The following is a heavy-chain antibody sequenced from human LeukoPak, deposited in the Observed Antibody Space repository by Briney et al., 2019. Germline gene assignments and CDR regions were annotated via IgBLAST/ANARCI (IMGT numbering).Heavy chain of an antibody. CDR2: IYYSGST. CDR3: ASLDGGGAAAGVGPFDY. Sequence: SETLSLTCTVSGGSISSYYWSWIRQPPGKGLEWIGYIYYSGSTNYNPSLKSRVTISVDTSKNQFSLKLSSVTAADTAVYYCASLDGGGAAAGVGPFDYWGQRTLVTVSS. V-gene: IGHV4-59*08. CDR1: GGSISSYY. J-gene: IGHJ4*02. D-gene: IGHD6-13*01.